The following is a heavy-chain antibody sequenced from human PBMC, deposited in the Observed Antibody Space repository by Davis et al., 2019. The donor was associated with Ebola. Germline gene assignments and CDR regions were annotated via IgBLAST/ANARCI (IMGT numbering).Heavy chain of an antibody. V-gene: IGHV3-30*02. CDR2: MWYDGSRQ. D-gene: IGHD2-8*01. J-gene: IGHJ3*02. CDR3: AKNLFVLMVYSRNNAFDI. Sequence: GESLKISCAASGFIFSNYGMHWVRQAPGKGLEWVALMWYDGSRQYYADSVKGRFTVSRDNSKNTLYLQMNSLRAEDTAVYYCAKNLFVLMVYSRNNAFDIWGQGTMVTVSS. CDR1: GFIFSNYG.